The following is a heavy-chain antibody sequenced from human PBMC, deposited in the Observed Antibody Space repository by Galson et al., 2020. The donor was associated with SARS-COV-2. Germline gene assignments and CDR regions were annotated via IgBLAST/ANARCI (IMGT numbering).Heavy chain of an antibody. V-gene: IGHV3-30*04. CDR3: ARDGPKTWIQLWLARGGFDY. Sequence: GESLKISCAASGFTFSSYAMHWVRQAPGKGLEWVAVISYDGSNKYYADSVKGRFSISRDNSKNTLYLQMNSLRAEDTAVYYCARDGPKTWIQLWLARGGFDYWGQGTLVTVSS. J-gene: IGHJ4*02. CDR1: GFTFSSYA. D-gene: IGHD5-18*01. CDR2: ISYDGSNK.